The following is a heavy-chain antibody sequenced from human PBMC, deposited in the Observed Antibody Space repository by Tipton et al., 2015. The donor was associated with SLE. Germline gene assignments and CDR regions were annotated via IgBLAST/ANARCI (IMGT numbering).Heavy chain of an antibody. CDR1: GGSISSGSYY. J-gene: IGHJ4*02. CDR3: AREKGKEPRMHYYDSSGGFDY. CDR2: IYTSGST. V-gene: IGHV4-61*02. D-gene: IGHD3-22*01. Sequence: TLSLTCTVSGGSISSGSYYWSWIRQPAGKGLEWIGRIYTSGSTNYNPSLKSRVTISVDTSKNQFSLKLSSVTAADTAVYYCAREKGKEPRMHYYDSSGGFDYWGQGTLVTVSS.